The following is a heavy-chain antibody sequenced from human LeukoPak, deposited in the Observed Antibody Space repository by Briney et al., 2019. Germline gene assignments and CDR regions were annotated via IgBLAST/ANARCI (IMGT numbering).Heavy chain of an antibody. CDR3: ARGGCSSTSCYSSFDY. D-gene: IGHD2-2*01. V-gene: IGHV4-38-2*01. CDR1: GYSISSGYY. CDR2: IYHSGST. J-gene: IGHJ4*02. Sequence: PSETLSLTCAVSGYSISSGYYWGWIRQPPGKGLEWFGSIYHSGSTYYNPSLKGRVTISVDTSKNQFSLKLSSVTAADTAVYYCARGGCSSTSCYSSFDYWGQRTLVTVSS.